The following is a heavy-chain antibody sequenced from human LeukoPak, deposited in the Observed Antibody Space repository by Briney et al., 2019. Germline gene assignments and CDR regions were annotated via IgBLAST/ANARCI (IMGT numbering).Heavy chain of an antibody. V-gene: IGHV4-61*01. CDR1: GGSVSSGSYY. CDR2: IYYST. D-gene: IGHD3-9*01. Sequence: KASETLSLTCTVSGGSVSSGSYYWSWIRQPPGKGLEWFGYIYYSTNYNPSLKSRVTISIDTSKNQFSLKVSSVTAADTAVYYCARWDDILTAFVYWGQGTLVTVSS. J-gene: IGHJ4*02. CDR3: ARWDDILTAFVY.